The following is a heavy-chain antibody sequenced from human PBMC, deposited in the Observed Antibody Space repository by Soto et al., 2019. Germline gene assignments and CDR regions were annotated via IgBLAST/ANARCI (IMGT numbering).Heavy chain of an antibody. CDR3: AKGKSTGDIDWFDP. CDR1: GFTLQNYA. V-gene: IGHV3-23*01. J-gene: IGHJ5*02. CDR2: LIGGHYGT. D-gene: IGHD3-10*01. Sequence: LRLSCTASGFTLQNYAMAWVRQAPGKGLEWVSTLIGGHYGTAYSYSVKGRFTVSRDNSKNCLCLQMNSLGVEDTAMYFCAKGKSTGDIDWFDPWGQGSLVTVSS.